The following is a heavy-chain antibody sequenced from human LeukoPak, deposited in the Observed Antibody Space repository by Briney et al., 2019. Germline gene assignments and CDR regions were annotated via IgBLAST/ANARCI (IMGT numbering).Heavy chain of an antibody. V-gene: IGHV4-4*07. Sequence: SETLSLTCTVSGGSISSYFWTWIRQPAGKGLEWIGRIYSSGRTNYNPSLKSRVTMSVDTSKDQLSLKVTSVTAADTAVYYCARDRYGDYGHDYWGQGILVPVSS. CDR2: IYSSGRT. D-gene: IGHD4-17*01. CDR3: ARDRYGDYGHDY. CDR1: GGSISSYF. J-gene: IGHJ4*02.